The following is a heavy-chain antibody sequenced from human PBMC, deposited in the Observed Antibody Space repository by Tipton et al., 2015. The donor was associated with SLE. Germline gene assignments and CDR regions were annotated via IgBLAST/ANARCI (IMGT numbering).Heavy chain of an antibody. D-gene: IGHD6-25*01. J-gene: IGHJ4*02. V-gene: IGHV3-53*01. CDR3: ARDLCGYSSAGGD. CDR2: IYSGGST. Sequence: LSLTCAASGFTVSSNYMSWVRQAPGKGLEWVSVIYSGGSTYYADSVKGRFTISRDNSKNTLYLQMNSLRAEDTAVYYCARDLCGYSSAGGDWGQGTLVTVSS. CDR1: GFTVSSNY.